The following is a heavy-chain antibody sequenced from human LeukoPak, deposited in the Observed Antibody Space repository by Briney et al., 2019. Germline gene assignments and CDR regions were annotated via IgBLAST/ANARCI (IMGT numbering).Heavy chain of an antibody. D-gene: IGHD1-26*01. Sequence: SETLSLTCTVSGYSISSGYYWGWIRQPPGKGLEWIGSIYHSGSTYYNPSLKSRVTMSVDTSKNQFSLKLSSVTAADTAVYYCARGNSGSYPDYWGQGTLVTVSS. CDR2: IYHSGST. J-gene: IGHJ4*02. V-gene: IGHV4-38-2*02. CDR3: ARGNSGSYPDY. CDR1: GYSISSGYY.